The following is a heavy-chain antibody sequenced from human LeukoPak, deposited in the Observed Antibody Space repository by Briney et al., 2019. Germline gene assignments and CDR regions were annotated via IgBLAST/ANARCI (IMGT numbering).Heavy chain of an antibody. Sequence: PSETLPLTCTVSGGSIASSNYYWGWIRQPPGKGLEWIGSIYYSGTTYYNPSLKSRVTISVDTSKNQFSLKLSSVTAADTAVYYCARHPVIWPQYPSWGQGTLVTVSS. V-gene: IGHV4-39*01. CDR1: GGSIASSNYY. J-gene: IGHJ5*02. D-gene: IGHD5-24*01. CDR3: ARHPVIWPQYPS. CDR2: IYYSGTT.